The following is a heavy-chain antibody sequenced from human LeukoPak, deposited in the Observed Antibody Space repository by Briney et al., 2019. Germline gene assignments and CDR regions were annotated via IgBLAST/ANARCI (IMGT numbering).Heavy chain of an antibody. CDR3: ARGIPRGHYYDSSGYRFDY. CDR2: INHSGST. J-gene: IGHJ4*02. V-gene: IGHV4-34*01. CDR1: GGSFSGYY. D-gene: IGHD3-22*01. Sequence: SETLSLTCVVYGGSFSGYYWSWIRQPPGKGLEWIGEINHSGSTNYNPSHKSRVTISVDTSKNQFSLKLSSVTAADTAVYYCARGIPRGHYYDSSGYRFDYWGQGTLVTVSS.